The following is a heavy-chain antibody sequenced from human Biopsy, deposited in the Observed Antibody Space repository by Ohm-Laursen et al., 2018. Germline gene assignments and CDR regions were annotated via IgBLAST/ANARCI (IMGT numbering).Heavy chain of an antibody. V-gene: IGHV4-59*01. CDR3: ARDRGYYSDRTVPGYFDL. CDR2: VYYTGST. CDR1: GDSISSYY. Sequence: PSQTLSLTCTVSGDSISSYYWSWIRQPPGKVLQWIGYVYYTGSTDYNPSLQSRVTISVDTSKNHFSLRLRSVTPADTAIYYSARDRGYYSDRTVPGYFDLWGRGTLVTVSS. D-gene: IGHD3-22*01. J-gene: IGHJ2*01.